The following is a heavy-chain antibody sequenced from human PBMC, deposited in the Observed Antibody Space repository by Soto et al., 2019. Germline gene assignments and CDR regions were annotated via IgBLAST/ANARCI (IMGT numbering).Heavy chain of an antibody. CDR1: GFSFSDYA. CDR3: AKRSPYSSGWYSPIFDY. CDR2: ISESGGST. V-gene: IGHV3-23*01. D-gene: IGHD6-13*01. Sequence: GSLRLSCAASGFSFSDYAMSWVRQAPGKGLEWVSVISESGGSTHYADSVRGRFTVSRDNSKNSLSLRMNSLRDEDTAVYFCAKRSPYSSGWYSPIFDYWGQGTLVTVSS. J-gene: IGHJ4*02.